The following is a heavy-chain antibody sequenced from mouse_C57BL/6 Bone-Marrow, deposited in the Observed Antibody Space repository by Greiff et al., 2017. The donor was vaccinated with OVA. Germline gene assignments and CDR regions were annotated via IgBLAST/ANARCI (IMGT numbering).Heavy chain of an antibody. D-gene: IGHD1-1*01. V-gene: IGHV5-12*01. CDR2: ISNGGGST. CDR1: GFTFSDYY. CDR3: AKACYYGSNYYDKGY. J-gene: IGHJ4*01. Sequence: EVKLMESGGGLVQPGGSLKLSCAASGFTFSDYYMYWVRQTPEKRLEWVAYISNGGGSTYYPDTVKGRFTISRDNAKNTLYLQMSRLKSEDTAMYYGAKACYYGSNYYDKGYWGQGASVTVSS.